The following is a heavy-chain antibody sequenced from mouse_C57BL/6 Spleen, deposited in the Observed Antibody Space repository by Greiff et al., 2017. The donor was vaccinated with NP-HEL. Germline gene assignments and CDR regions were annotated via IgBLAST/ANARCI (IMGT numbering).Heavy chain of an antibody. V-gene: IGHV1-80*01. CDR2: IYPGDGDT. D-gene: IGHD2-4*01. CDR3: ARGGTMTYFDY. CDR1: GYAFSSYW. Sequence: QVQLQQSGAELVKPGASVKISCKASGYAFSSYWMNWVKQRPGKGLEWIGQIYPGDGDTNYNGKFKGKATLTADKSSSTAYMQLSSLTSEDSAVYFCARGGTMTYFDYWGQGTTLTVSS. J-gene: IGHJ2*01.